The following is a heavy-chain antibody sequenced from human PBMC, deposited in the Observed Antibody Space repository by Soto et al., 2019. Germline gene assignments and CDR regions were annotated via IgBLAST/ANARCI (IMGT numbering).Heavy chain of an antibody. CDR2: IWYDRSNE. D-gene: IGHD1-26*01. Sequence: GGSLRLSCAASVFTFSSYGMHRVRQAPGKGMEWVAVIWYDRSNEYYADSVKGRFTISRDNSKNTLYLQMNSLRAEDTAVYYRAKDEGELLDGAYFDYWGQGTLVTVSS. V-gene: IGHV3-33*06. CDR1: VFTFSSYG. J-gene: IGHJ4*02. CDR3: AKDEGELLDGAYFDY.